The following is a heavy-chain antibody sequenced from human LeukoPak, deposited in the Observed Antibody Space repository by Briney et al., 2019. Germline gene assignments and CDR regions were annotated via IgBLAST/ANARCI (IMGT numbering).Heavy chain of an antibody. CDR3: ARETVPAIAAPRGLNY. D-gene: IGHD6-13*01. J-gene: IGHJ4*02. CDR2: INPSGGST. V-gene: IGHV1-46*01. CDR1: GYTFTSYY. Sequence: ASVKVSCKASGYTFTSYYMHWVRQAPGQGLELMGIINPSGGSTSYAQKFQGRVTMTRDMSTRTVYMELSSLRSEDTAVYYCARETVPAIAAPRGLNYWGQGTLVTVSS.